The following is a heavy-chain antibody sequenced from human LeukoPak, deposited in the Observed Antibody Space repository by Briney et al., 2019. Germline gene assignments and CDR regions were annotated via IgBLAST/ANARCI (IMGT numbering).Heavy chain of an antibody. V-gene: IGHV4-39*01. Sequence: SETLSLTCTVSGGSISSSSYYWGWIRQPPGKGLEWIGSIYYSGSTYYNPSLKSRVTISVDTSKNQFSLKPSSVTAADTAVYYCARKLGYCSSTSFYAHKVDYWGQGTLVTVSS. CDR3: ARKLGYCSSTSFYAHKVDY. D-gene: IGHD2-2*01. CDR1: GGSISSSSYY. J-gene: IGHJ4*02. CDR2: IYYSGST.